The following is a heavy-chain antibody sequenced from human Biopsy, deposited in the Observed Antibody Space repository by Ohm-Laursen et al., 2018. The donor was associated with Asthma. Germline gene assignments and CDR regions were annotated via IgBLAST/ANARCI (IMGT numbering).Heavy chain of an antibody. V-gene: IGHV1-2*06. CDR2: INPNSGGT. CDR1: GYTFIGCH. Sequence: VKVSCKASGYTFIGCHMHWMRQAPGQGLEWMGRINPNSGGTNYAQKFQGRVTMTRDTSISTAYMEVSRLRSDDTAVYYCARGQKSAGDRWFDPWGQGTLVTVSS. CDR3: ARGQKSAGDRWFDP. J-gene: IGHJ5*02. D-gene: IGHD6-13*01.